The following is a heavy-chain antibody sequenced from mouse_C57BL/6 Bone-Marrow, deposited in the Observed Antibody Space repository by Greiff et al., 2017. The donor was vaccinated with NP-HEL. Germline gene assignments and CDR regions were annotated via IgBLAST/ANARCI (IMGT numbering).Heavy chain of an antibody. J-gene: IGHJ4*01. Sequence: VKLMESGPGLVQPSQSLSITCTVSGFSLTSYGVHWVRQSPGKGLEWLGVIWRGGSTDYNAAFMSRLSITKDNSKSQVFFKMNSLQADDTAIYYCAKNVGAYYAMDYWGQGTSVTVSS. V-gene: IGHV2-5*01. CDR1: GFSLTSYG. CDR3: AKNVGAYYAMDY. CDR2: IWRGGST.